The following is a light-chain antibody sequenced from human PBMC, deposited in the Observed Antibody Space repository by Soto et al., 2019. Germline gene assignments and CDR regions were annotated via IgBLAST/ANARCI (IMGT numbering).Light chain of an antibody. CDR3: SSYTSSSTPYV. J-gene: IGLJ1*01. CDR2: EVS. Sequence: QCALTQPASVSGSPGQSITISCTGTSSGVGGYNYVSWYQQHPGKAPKLMIYEVSNRPSGVSNRFSGSKSGNTASLTISGLQAEDEADYYCSSYTSSSTPYVFGTGTKLTAL. CDR1: SSGVGGYNY. V-gene: IGLV2-14*01.